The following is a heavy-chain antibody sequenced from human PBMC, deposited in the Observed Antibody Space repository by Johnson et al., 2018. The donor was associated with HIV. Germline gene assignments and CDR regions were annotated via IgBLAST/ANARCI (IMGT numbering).Heavy chain of an antibody. J-gene: IGHJ3*02. CDR3: AREFPYCSGGSCLPAAFDI. CDR1: GFTFENYA. V-gene: IGHV3-9*01. CDR2: ISWNSGSI. D-gene: IGHD2-15*01. Sequence: VQLVESGGGLVQPGGSLRLSCAGSGFTFENYAMHWVRQAPGKGLEWVSGISWNSGSIGYADSVKGRFTISRDNAKNSLYLQMNSLRAEDTAVYYCAREFPYCSGGSCLPAAFDIWGQGTMVTVSS.